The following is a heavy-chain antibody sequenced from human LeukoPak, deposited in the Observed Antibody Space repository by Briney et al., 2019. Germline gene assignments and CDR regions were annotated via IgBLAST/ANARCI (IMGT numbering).Heavy chain of an antibody. J-gene: IGHJ3*02. CDR3: ARDLPGDYYGSGSYAFDI. CDR2: IYYSGST. Sequence: SETLSLTCTVSGGSISSYYWSWIRQPPGKGLEWIGYIYYSGSTNYNPSLKSRVTISVDTSKNQFSLNLSSVTAADTAVYYCARDLPGDYYGSGSYAFDIWGQGTMVTVSS. D-gene: IGHD3-10*01. V-gene: IGHV4-59*01. CDR1: GGSISSYY.